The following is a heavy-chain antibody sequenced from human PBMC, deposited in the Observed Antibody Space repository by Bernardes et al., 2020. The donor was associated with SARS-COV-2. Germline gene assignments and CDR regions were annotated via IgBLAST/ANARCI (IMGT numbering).Heavy chain of an antibody. CDR1: GFSFSNYA. V-gene: IGHV3-23*01. Sequence: GGSLRLSCAASGFSFSNYAMSWVRQAPGKGLEWVSGIRGTGAITYYADSVKGRFTISRDNSKNTLYLQMNSLRAEDTAVYYCAKNPSYNSGWYRSFDPWGQGTLVTVSS. J-gene: IGHJ5*02. D-gene: IGHD6-19*01. CDR3: AKNPSYNSGWYRSFDP. CDR2: IRGTGAIT.